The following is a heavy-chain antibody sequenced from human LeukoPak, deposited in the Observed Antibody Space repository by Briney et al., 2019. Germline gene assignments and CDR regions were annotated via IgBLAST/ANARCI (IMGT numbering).Heavy chain of an antibody. J-gene: IGHJ6*02. CDR2: ISYDGSNK. V-gene: IGHV3-30*04. Sequence: GGSLRLSCAASGFSFSSYAMHWVRQAPGKGLEWAAVISYDGSNKYYADSVKGRFTISRDNSKNTLYLQMNSLRAEDTAVYYCARDMVIAAAGTDYYYYYGMDVWGQGTTVTVSS. CDR3: ARDMVIAAAGTDYYYYYGMDV. D-gene: IGHD6-13*01. CDR1: GFSFSSYA.